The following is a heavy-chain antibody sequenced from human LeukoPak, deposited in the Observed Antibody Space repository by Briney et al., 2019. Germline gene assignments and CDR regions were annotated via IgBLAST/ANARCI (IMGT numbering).Heavy chain of an antibody. D-gene: IGHD2-15*01. J-gene: IGHJ4*02. V-gene: IGHV1-8*03. CDR1: GYTFTTLD. CDR2: INPSSGNR. CDR3: ARVDGSPDY. Sequence: ASVTVSCKASGYTFTTLDINWVRQATGQGLEWMGWINPSSGNRGYAQKFQGRVTITRDTSISTAYMELSSLRSEDTAVYYCARVDGSPDYWGQGTLVTVSS.